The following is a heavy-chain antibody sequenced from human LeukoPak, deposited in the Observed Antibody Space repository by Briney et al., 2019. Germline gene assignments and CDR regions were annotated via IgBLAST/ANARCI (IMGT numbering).Heavy chain of an antibody. D-gene: IGHD3-16*02. CDR2: IYYGGST. V-gene: IGHV4-59*01. J-gene: IGHJ5*01. CDR3: ARGRARDGSYPWLDS. CDR1: GDSIGSYY. Sequence: PSETLSLTCSVSGDSIGSYYWTWIRQFPGKGLEWIGYIYYGGSTNYSSSLQSRVRISVDTSNNQFSLQLRSVTATDTAIYYCARGRARDGSYPWLDSWGQGTLVTVSS.